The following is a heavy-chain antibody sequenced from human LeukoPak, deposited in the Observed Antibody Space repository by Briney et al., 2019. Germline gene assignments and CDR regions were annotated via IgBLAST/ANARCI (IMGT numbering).Heavy chain of an antibody. J-gene: IGHJ3*02. V-gene: IGHV1-2*02. D-gene: IGHD3-22*01. CDR2: INPNSGGT. CDR1: GYTFTGYY. CDR3: VNYYDSSGFDI. Sequence: ASVTVSCTASGYTFTGYYMHWVRQAPGQGLEWMGWINPNSGGTNYAQKFQGRVTMTRDTSISTAYMELSRLRSDDTAVYYCVNYYDSSGFDIWGQGTMVTVSS.